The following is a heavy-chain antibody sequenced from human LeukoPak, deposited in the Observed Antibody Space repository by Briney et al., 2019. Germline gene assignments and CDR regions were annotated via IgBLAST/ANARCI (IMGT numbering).Heavy chain of an antibody. V-gene: IGHV4-59*01. CDR2: IYYSGST. CDR3: ARGARYGGNTLDY. CDR1: GGSISSYY. J-gene: IGHJ4*02. Sequence: SETLSLTCTVSGGSISSYYWSWIRQPPGKGLEWIGYIYYSGSTNYNPSLKSRVTISVNTSKNQFSLKLSSVTAADTAVYYCARGARYGGNTLDYWGQGTLVTVSS. D-gene: IGHD4-23*01.